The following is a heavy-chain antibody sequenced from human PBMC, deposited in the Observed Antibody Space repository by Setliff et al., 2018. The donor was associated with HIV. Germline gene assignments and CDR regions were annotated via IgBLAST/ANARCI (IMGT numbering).Heavy chain of an antibody. CDR3: ARWQEAYSYYFDS. V-gene: IGHV1-2*02. CDR2: MHPNSGGT. CDR1: GYTFTGYY. J-gene: IGHJ4*02. D-gene: IGHD3-16*01. Sequence: ASVKVSCKASGYTFTGYYIHWVRQAPGEGLEWLGWMHPNSGGTSYAQKFRGRVTLTRDTSINTAYMELSRLTSDDTAVYYCARWQEAYSYYFDSWDQGTLVTVSS.